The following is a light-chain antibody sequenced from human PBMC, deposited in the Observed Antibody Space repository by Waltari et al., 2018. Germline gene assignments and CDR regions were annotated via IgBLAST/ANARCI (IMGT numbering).Light chain of an antibody. J-gene: IGKJ5*01. Sequence: DIQMTQSPSSLSASVGDRVTITCRASQSLSSYLNWYQQKPGKAPKLLIYAASSLQSGVPSRFSGSGSGTDFTLTISSLQPEDFATYYCQQSYSTLPITFGQGTRLEIK. V-gene: IGKV1-39*01. CDR2: AAS. CDR3: QQSYSTLPIT. CDR1: QSLSSY.